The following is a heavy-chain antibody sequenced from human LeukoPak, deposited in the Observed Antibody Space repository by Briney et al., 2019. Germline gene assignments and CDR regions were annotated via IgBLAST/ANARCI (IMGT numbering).Heavy chain of an antibody. V-gene: IGHV3-7*01. D-gene: IGHD1-1*01. CDR3: ASAKVQLRGRYYNWFDP. J-gene: IGHJ5*02. Sequence: GGSLRLSCAASGFSFSSYWMTWVRQAPGGGLEWLANIRQDGNEMYYVDSVKGRFTISRDNAKNSLYLQMNNLRPGDTAIYYCASAKVQLRGRYYNWFDPWGQGTLVTVSS. CDR1: GFSFSSYW. CDR2: IRQDGNEM.